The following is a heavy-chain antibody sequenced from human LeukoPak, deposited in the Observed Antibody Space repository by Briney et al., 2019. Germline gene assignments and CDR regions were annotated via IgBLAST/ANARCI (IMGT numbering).Heavy chain of an antibody. CDR2: IWYDGSNK. D-gene: IGHD3-22*01. Sequence: GGSLRLSCAASGFTFITYGMHWVRQAPGKGLEWVAVIWYDGSNKYYADSVKGRFTISRDNSKNTLYLQMNSLRAEDTAVYYCARDQAYYYDSSGYLDYWGQGILVTVSS. V-gene: IGHV3-33*01. CDR1: GFTFITYG. J-gene: IGHJ4*02. CDR3: ARDQAYYYDSSGYLDY.